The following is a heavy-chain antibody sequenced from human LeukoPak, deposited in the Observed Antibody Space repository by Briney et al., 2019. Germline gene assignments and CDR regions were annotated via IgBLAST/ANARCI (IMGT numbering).Heavy chain of an antibody. D-gene: IGHD3-22*01. CDR1: GLTFSSYW. Sequence: GGSLRLSCAASGLTFSSYWMTWVRQAPGKEPEWVANIKEDGSEKYYEDSVRGRFTISRDNAKNSVFLQINDLRADDTAIYYCARRGYYDSSGYDYWGQGALVTVSS. V-gene: IGHV3-7*01. CDR3: ARRGYYDSSGYDY. J-gene: IGHJ4*02. CDR2: IKEDGSEK.